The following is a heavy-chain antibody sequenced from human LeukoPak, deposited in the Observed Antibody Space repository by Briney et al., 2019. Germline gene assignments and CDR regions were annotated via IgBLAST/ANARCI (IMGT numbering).Heavy chain of an antibody. J-gene: IGHJ3*02. CDR2: IYTSGST. CDR1: GGSISSGSYY. V-gene: IGHV4-61*02. CDR3: ARVPEAFDI. Sequence: SETLSLTCTVSGGSISSGSYYWSWIRQPAGKGLEWIGRIYTSGSTNYSPSLKSRVTISIDTSKNQFSLKLSSVTAADTAVYYCARVPEAFDIWGQGTMVTVSS.